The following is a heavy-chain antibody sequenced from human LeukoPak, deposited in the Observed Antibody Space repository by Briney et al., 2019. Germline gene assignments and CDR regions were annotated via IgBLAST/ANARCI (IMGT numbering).Heavy chain of an antibody. Sequence: SETLSLTCAVYGGSFSGYYWSWIRQPPGNRLEWIGYIYYSGSTNYNPSLKSRVTISVDTSKNQFSLKLSSVTAADTAVYYCARGQGGWYDRSSLLDYWGQGTLVTVSS. V-gene: IGHV4-59*01. CDR2: IYYSGST. CDR1: GGSFSGYY. D-gene: IGHD1-1*01. CDR3: ARGQGGWYDRSSLLDY. J-gene: IGHJ4*02.